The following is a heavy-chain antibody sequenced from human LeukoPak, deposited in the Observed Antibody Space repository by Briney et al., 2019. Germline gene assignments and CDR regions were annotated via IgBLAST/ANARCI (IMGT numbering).Heavy chain of an antibody. CDR3: ASTQWLVPRNAFDI. CDR2: IYSGGST. J-gene: IGHJ3*02. V-gene: IGHV3-53*01. D-gene: IGHD6-19*01. Sequence: GGSLRLSCGASVFTVSSNYMSWVRQAPGKGLEGVSVIYSGGSTYYADSVKGRFAISRDNSKNTLYLQMNSLRAEDTAVYYCASTQWLVPRNAFDIWGQGTMVTVSS. CDR1: VFTVSSNY.